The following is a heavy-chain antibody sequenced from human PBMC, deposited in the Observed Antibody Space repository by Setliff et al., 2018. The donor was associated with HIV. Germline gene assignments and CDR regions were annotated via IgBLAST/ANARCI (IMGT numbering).Heavy chain of an antibody. CDR3: ARHLSRQSGGFWFLDL. CDR1: DNSIRSYY. D-gene: IGHD2-15*01. Sequence: TSETLSLTCTGSDNSIRSYYWSWIRQPPGKGLEWIGYIYQTGTTSYNPPLRSRVSMSLDTSKNQFSLRLSSVTAADTAVYYCARHLSRQSGGFWFLDLWGRGTLVTVSS. V-gene: IGHV4-59*08. CDR2: IYQTGTT. J-gene: IGHJ2*01.